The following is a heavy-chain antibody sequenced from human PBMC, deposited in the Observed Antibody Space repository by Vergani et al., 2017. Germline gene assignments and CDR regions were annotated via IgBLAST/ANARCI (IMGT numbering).Heavy chain of an antibody. CDR3: AREGGSGSYRDYYYYGMDV. CDR1: GFTFSSYA. CDR2: ISYDGSNK. V-gene: IGHV3-30-3*01. Sequence: QVQLVESGGGVVQPGRSLRLSCAASGFTFSSYAMHWVRQAPGKGLEWVAVISYDGSNKYYADSVKGRFTISRDNSKNTLYLQMNNLRAEDTAVYYCAREGGSGSYRDYYYYGMDVWGQGTTVTVSS. J-gene: IGHJ6*02. D-gene: IGHD3-10*01.